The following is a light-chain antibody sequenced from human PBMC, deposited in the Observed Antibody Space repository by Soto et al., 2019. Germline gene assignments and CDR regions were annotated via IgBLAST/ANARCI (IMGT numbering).Light chain of an antibody. CDR2: ENN. CDR3: GTWDSSLSAGV. Sequence: QSVLTQPPSVSAAPGQTVTISCSGSSSNIGNNYVYWYQQLPGTAPKLLIYENNKRPSGIPDRFSGSKSGTSATLGITGLQTGDEADDYCGTWDSSLSAGVFGGGTKLTVL. J-gene: IGLJ2*01. V-gene: IGLV1-51*02. CDR1: SSNIGNNY.